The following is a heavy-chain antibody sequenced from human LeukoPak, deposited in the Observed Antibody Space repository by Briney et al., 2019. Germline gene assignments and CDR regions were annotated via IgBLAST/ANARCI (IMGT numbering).Heavy chain of an antibody. V-gene: IGHV1-2*02. Sequence: FXGXYMHWVRQAPGQGXXXXGWINPNSGGTNYXQKFQGRVTMTRDTSISTAYMELSRLRSDDTAVYYCAXXXXXXXXXXXXXDVXGKXTXXTISS. CDR3: AXXXXXXXXXXXXXDV. CDR2: INPNSGGT. CDR1: FXGXY. J-gene: IGHJ6*04.